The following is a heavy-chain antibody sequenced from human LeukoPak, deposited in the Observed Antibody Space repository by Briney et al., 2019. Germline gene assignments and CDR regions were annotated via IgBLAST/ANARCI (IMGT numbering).Heavy chain of an antibody. D-gene: IGHD1-26*01. CDR1: GGSISSFY. Sequence: SETLSLTCTVSGGSISSFYWSWIRQPPGKGLEWIGYIYYSGSTNYNPSLKSRVTISGDTSKNQFSLQLSSVTAADTAVYYCGRHRVSYYYSAFDIWGQGTMVTVSS. CDR2: IYYSGST. V-gene: IGHV4-59*08. J-gene: IGHJ3*02. CDR3: GRHRVSYYYSAFDI.